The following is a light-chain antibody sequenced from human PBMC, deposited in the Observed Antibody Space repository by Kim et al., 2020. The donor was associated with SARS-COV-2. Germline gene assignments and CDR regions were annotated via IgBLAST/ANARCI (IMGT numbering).Light chain of an antibody. Sequence: DIQMTQSPYSLAASVGDRVTITCRASQDISIYLAWYQQKPGKPPNRLIHTASALQSGVPSRFSGSGSGTDFTLTITSLQPVDVATYYCHNFHRPPFTFCPGTKVHIK. CDR3: HNFHRPPFT. CDR1: QDISIY. V-gene: IGKV1-27*01. J-gene: IGKJ3*01. CDR2: TAS.